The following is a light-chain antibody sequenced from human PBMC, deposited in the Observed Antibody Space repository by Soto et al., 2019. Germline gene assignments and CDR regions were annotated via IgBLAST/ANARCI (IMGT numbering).Light chain of an antibody. CDR2: KVT. CDR3: SSYAASNNFYFV. V-gene: IGLV2-8*01. J-gene: IGLJ3*02. Sequence: QSVLTQPPSASGSPGQSVTISCTGTSSDVGGYNYVSWYQQYPGRSTKLMIYKVTKRPSGVPDRFSGSKSDNTASLTVSGLQAEDEADYYCSSYAASNNFYFVFGGGTKLTVL. CDR1: SSDVGGYNY.